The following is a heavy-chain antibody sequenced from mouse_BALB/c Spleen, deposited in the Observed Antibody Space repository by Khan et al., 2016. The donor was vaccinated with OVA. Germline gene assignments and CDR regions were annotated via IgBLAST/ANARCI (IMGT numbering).Heavy chain of an antibody. CDR2: INPTTGYT. V-gene: IGHV1-7*01. CDR1: GYTFTTFW. J-gene: IGHJ4*01. Sequence: QVQLQQSGTELAKPGASVKMSCKASGYTFTTFWMHWMKQRPGQGLEWIGYINPTTGYTEYDQKFKDKATLTADKSSSTAYMQLSGLISEDSAVYYCATSGNYGSNYYFGLDYWGQGTSVTVSS. D-gene: IGHD1-1*01. CDR3: ATSGNYGSNYYFGLDY.